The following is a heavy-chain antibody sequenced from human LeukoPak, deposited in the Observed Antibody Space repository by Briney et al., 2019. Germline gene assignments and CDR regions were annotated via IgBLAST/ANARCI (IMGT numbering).Heavy chain of an antibody. J-gene: IGHJ4*02. CDR2: INPNSGGA. CDR3: ARQVYHYYDSSGYYAHFDY. V-gene: IGHV1-2*02. Sequence: ASVKVSCKASGYTFTGYYMHWVRQAPGQGLEWMGWINPNSGGANYAQKFQGRVTITADKSTSTAYMELSSLRSEDTAVYYCARQVYHYYDSSGYYAHFDYWGQGTLVTVSS. CDR1: GYTFTGYY. D-gene: IGHD3-22*01.